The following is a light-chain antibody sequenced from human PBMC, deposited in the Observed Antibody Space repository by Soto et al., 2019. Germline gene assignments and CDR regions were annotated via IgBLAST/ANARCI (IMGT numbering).Light chain of an antibody. CDR3: AAWDDSLSGRV. CDR1: SSNIGSNY. CDR2: SNN. V-gene: IGLV1-47*02. J-gene: IGLJ3*02. Sequence: QSVLTKPPSASGTPVQRVTISCSGSSSNIGSNYVYWYQQLPGTAPKLLIYSNNQRPSGVPDRFSGSKSGTSASLAISGLRSEDEADYYCAAWDDSLSGRVFGGGTKLTVL.